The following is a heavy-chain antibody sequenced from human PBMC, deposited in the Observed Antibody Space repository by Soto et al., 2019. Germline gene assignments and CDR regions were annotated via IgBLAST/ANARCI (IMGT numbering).Heavy chain of an antibody. CDR2: INPNSGGT. V-gene: IGHV1-2*04. D-gene: IGHD2-2*02. CDR1: GYTLTGYY. CDR3: ARAYCSSTSCYNGDAFDI. Sequence: RASVKVSCKASGYTLTGYYMHWVRQAPGQGLEWMGWINPNSGGTNYAQKFQGWVTMTRDTSISTAYMELSRLRSDDTAVYYCARAYCSSTSCYNGDAFDIWGQGTMVTVSS. J-gene: IGHJ3*02.